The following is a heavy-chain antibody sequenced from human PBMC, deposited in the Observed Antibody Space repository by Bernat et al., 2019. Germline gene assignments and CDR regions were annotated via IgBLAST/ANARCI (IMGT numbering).Heavy chain of an antibody. Sequence: QVQLVQSGAEVKKPGASVKVSCKASGYTFTGYYMHWVRQAPGQGLEWMGWINPNSGGTNYAQKFQGRVTMTRDTSIRTAYMELGRLSSDDTAVYYCASSASGDYEGAFDIWGQGTMVTVSS. CDR2: INPNSGGT. D-gene: IGHD4-17*01. CDR3: ASSASGDYEGAFDI. V-gene: IGHV1-2*02. J-gene: IGHJ3*02. CDR1: GYTFTGYY.